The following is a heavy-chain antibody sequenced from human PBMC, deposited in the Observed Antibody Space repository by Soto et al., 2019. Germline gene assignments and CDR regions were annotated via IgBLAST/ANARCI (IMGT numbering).Heavy chain of an antibody. CDR3: ARVQRSIAAPRFFYFDY. D-gene: IGHD6-6*01. V-gene: IGHV1-69*01. Sequence: QVQLVQSGAEVKKPGSSVKVSCKASGGTFSSYAISWVRQAPGQGLEWMGGIIPIFGTANYAQKFQGRVTISADESTSTAYMELSSLSSEDTAVYYCARVQRSIAAPRFFYFDYWGQGTLVTVSS. CDR1: GGTFSSYA. CDR2: IIPIFGTA. J-gene: IGHJ4*02.